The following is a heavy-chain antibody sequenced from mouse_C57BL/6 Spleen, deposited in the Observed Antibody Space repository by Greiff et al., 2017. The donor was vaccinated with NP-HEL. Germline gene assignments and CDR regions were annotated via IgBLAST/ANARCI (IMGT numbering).Heavy chain of an antibody. CDR1: GYSFTSYY. CDR3: APYGRDAMDY. J-gene: IGHJ4*01. CDR2: IYPGSGNT. V-gene: IGHV1-66*01. Sequence: VQLQQSGPELVKPGASVKISCKASGYSFTSYYIHWVKQRPGQGLEWIGWIYPGSGNTKYNEKFKGKATLTADTSSSTAYMQLSSLTSEDSAVYYCAPYGRDAMDYWGQGTSVTVSS. D-gene: IGHD1-1*01.